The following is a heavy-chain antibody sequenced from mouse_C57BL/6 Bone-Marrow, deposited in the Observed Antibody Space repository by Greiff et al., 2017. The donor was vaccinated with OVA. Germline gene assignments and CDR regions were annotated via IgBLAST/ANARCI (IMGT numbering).Heavy chain of an antibody. V-gene: IGHV1-39*01. CDR3: ARGGPYQKANFDW. Sequence: EVQLQQSGPELVKPGASVKISCKASGYSFTDYYMNWVKQSTEKSLEWIGVINPNYGTTRYNQKFKGKATLTVDPSSSTAYMQLNSLTSEDSAVYYCARGGPYQKANFDWWGQGTTLTVSS. CDR2: INPNYGTT. D-gene: IGHD5-1-1*01. J-gene: IGHJ2*01. CDR1: GYSFTDYY.